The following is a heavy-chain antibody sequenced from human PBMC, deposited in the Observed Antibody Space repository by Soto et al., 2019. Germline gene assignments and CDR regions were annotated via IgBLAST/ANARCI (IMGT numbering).Heavy chain of an antibody. J-gene: IGHJ4*02. V-gene: IGHV3-53*01. CDR2: IFSGGNA. Sequence: GSLRLSCAVSVVTVNSNFMSWVRQAPGKGLEWVSVIFSGGNADYADSVKGRFIMSRDISKNTLYLQMNSLRAEDTAVYFCVKEFRGAFDYWGQGTLVTVSS. CDR1: VVTVNSNF. D-gene: IGHD3-10*01. CDR3: VKEFRGAFDY.